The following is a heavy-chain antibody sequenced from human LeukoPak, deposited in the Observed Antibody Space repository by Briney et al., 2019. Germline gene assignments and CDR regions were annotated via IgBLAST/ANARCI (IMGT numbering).Heavy chain of an antibody. Sequence: ASVKVSCKASGYTFTSYGISWVRQAPGQGLEWMGWISAYNGNTNYAQKLQGRVTMTTDTSTSTAYMELRSLRSDDTAVYYCARAYDILTGYSPLYYYYMDVWGKGTTVTVSS. CDR2: ISAYNGNT. CDR3: ARAYDILTGYSPLYYYYMDV. CDR1: GYTFTSYG. V-gene: IGHV1-18*01. D-gene: IGHD3-9*01. J-gene: IGHJ6*03.